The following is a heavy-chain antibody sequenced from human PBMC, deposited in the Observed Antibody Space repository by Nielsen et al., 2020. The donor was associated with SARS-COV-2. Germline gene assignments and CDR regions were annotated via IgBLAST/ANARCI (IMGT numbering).Heavy chain of an antibody. CDR2: INPNSGGT. CDR3: ARGQLPYYYYMDV. J-gene: IGHJ6*03. CDR1: GGTFSSYA. V-gene: IGHV1-2*06. D-gene: IGHD5-18*01. Sequence: ASVKVSCKASGGTFSSYAISWVRQAPGQGLEWMGRINPNSGGTNYAQKFQGRVTVTRDTSISTAYMELSRLRSDDTAVYYCARGQLPYYYYMDVWGKGTTVTVSS.